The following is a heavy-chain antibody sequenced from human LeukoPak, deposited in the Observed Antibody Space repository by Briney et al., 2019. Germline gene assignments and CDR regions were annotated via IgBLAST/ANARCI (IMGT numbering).Heavy chain of an antibody. V-gene: IGHV3-30*18. D-gene: IGHD3-16*02. J-gene: IGHJ4*02. CDR3: AKDLDVWGSYRQYYFDY. CDR1: GFTFSSYG. CDR2: ISYDGSNK. Sequence: GGSLRLSCAASGFTFSSYGMHWVRQAPGKGLEWVAVISYDGSNKYYADSVKGRFTISRDNSKNTLYLQMNSLRAEDTAVYYCAKDLDVWGSYRQYYFDYWGQGTLVTVSS.